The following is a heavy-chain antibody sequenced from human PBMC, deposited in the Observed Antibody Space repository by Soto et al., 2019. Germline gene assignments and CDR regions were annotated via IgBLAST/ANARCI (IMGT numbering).Heavy chain of an antibody. CDR1: GDSVSSNSAT. Sequence: SQTLSLTCAISGDSVSSNSATWNWIRQSPSRGLEWLGRTYYRSKWSNDYALSVKSRITFSPDTSKNQFSLQLNSVTPEDSAVYFCAGGRNYFDAWGQGSPVTVSS. V-gene: IGHV6-1*01. CDR3: AGGRNYFDA. J-gene: IGHJ4*02. CDR2: TYYRSKWSN.